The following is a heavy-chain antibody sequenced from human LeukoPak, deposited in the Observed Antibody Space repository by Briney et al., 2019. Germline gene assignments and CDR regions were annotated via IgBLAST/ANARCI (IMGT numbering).Heavy chain of an antibody. CDR1: GVSISSSNSY. J-gene: IGHJ4*02. CDR3: ARQTGSGLFILP. CDR2: IYYSGNT. V-gene: IGHV4-39*01. D-gene: IGHD3/OR15-3a*01. Sequence: SSETLSLTCTVSGVSISSSNSYWGWIRQPPGKGLEWIGSIYYSGNTYYNASLKSQVSISIDTSKNRFSLKLTSVTAADTAVYYCARQTGSGLFILPGGQGTLVTVSS.